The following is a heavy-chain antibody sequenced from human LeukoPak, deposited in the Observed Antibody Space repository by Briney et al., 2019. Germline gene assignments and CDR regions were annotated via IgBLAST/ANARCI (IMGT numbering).Heavy chain of an antibody. Sequence: PSETLSLTCTVSGGSISSYYWSWIRQPPGKGLEWIGYIYYSGSTKYNPSLKSRVTTSVDTSKNQFSLKLSSVTAADTAVYYCARHLPKWGWDYWGQGTLVTVSS. D-gene: IGHD1-26*01. CDR1: GGSISSYY. V-gene: IGHV4-59*08. CDR2: IYYSGST. J-gene: IGHJ4*02. CDR3: ARHLPKWGWDY.